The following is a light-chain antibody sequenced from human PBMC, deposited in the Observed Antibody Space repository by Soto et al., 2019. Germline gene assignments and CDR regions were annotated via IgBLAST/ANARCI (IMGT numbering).Light chain of an antibody. V-gene: IGKV3D-20*02. CDR2: GAS. CDR3: QQRNSWPPTFT. Sequence: PGDSAPLYRRPSQSLRSGDLACDQHIPGLAPGLLIYGASSRATGIPDGFSGSGSGTDFTLTISILEPEDFAVYYCQQRNSWPPTFTFGQGTRLEIK. J-gene: IGKJ5*01. CDR1: QSLRSGD.